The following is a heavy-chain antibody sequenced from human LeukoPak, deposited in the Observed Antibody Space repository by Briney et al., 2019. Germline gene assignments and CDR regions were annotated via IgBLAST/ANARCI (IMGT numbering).Heavy chain of an antibody. J-gene: IGHJ4*02. D-gene: IGHD6-25*01. Sequence: ASVKVSCKASGYTFTSYGISWVRQAPGQGLEWMGWISAYNGNTKYAQNLQGRVTVTTDTSTTTAYMELRSLRSDDTAVYYCGRHDGGSGWPWLGIDYWGQGTLVTVSS. CDR1: GYTFTSYG. CDR2: ISAYNGNT. CDR3: GRHDGGSGWPWLGIDY. V-gene: IGHV1-18*01.